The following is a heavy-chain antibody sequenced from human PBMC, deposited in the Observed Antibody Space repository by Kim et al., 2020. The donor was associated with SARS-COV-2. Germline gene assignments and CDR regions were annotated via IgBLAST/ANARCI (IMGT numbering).Heavy chain of an antibody. CDR2: ISGSGGST. Sequence: GGSLRLSCAASGFTFSSYAMSWVRQAPGKGLEWVSAISGSGGSTYYADSVKGRFTISRDNSKNTLYLQMNSLRAEDTAVYYCAKSPPTLWFGELLYCYFDYWGQGTLVTVSS. J-gene: IGHJ4*02. D-gene: IGHD3-10*01. CDR1: GFTFSSYA. V-gene: IGHV3-23*01. CDR3: AKSPPTLWFGELLYCYFDY.